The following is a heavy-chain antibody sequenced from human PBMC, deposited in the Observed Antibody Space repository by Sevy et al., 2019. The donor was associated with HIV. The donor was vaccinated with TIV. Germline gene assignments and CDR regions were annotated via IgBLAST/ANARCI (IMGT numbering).Heavy chain of an antibody. CDR3: AIDLAGPDGYSYGYYFDY. Sequence: GGSLRLSCAVSGFTFSNYSMNWVRQAPGKGLEWVSSISSGSNYIYYADSVKGRFTISRDNAKNSLYLQMNSLRAEDTAVYYCAIDLAGPDGYSYGYYFDYWGQGTLVTVSS. CDR1: GFTFSNYS. J-gene: IGHJ4*02. D-gene: IGHD5-18*01. V-gene: IGHV3-21*01. CDR2: ISSGSNYI.